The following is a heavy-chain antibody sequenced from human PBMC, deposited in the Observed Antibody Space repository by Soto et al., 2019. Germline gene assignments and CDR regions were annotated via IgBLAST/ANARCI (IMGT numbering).Heavy chain of an antibody. V-gene: IGHV4-59*01. CDR1: GGSISSYY. CDR3: ARAPAPLSSSSWYYFDY. CDR2: IYYSGST. Sequence: QVQLQESGPGLVKPSETLSLTCTVSGGSISSYYWSWIRQPPGKGLEWIGYIYYSGSTNYNPSLKPRVTISVATSKTQLSLKLCSVTAADTAVYYCARAPAPLSSSSWYYFDYWGQGTLVTVSS. J-gene: IGHJ4*02. D-gene: IGHD6-13*01.